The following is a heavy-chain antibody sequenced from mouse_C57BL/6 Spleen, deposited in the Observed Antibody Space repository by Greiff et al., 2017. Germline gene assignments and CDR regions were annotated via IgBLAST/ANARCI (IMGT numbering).Heavy chain of an antibody. CDR1: GYTFTSYW. V-gene: IGHV1-55*01. CDR3: ARGLLRGDAMDY. CDR2: IYPGSGST. J-gene: IGHJ4*01. D-gene: IGHD1-1*01. Sequence: VQLQQPGPELVKPGASVKMSCKASGYTFTSYWITWVKQRPGQGLEWIGDIYPGSGSTNYNEKFKSKATLTVDTSSSTAYMQLSSLTSEDSAVYYCARGLLRGDAMDYWGQGTSVTVSS.